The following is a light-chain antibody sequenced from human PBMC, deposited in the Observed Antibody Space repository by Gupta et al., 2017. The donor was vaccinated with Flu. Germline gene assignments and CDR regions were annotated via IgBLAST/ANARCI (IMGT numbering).Light chain of an antibody. J-gene: IGLJ1*01. V-gene: IGLV2-14*01. Sequence: QSALTQPASVSGSPGQSITISCTGTINDIGYYNYVSWYQHHPGKAPKLIIYEVSNRPSGVSDRFSGSKSGNTASLTISGLQAEDETDYYCSSYSSSGTPVFGTGTYVTVL. CDR1: INDIGYYNY. CDR3: SSYSSSGTPV. CDR2: EVS.